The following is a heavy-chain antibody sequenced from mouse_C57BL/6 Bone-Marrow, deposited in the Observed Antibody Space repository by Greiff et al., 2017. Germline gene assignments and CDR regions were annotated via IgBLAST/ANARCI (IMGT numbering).Heavy chain of an antibody. J-gene: IGHJ1*03. CDR1: GFNIKDDY. V-gene: IGHV14-4*01. CDR3: TTWGGSSYDWYFDV. Sequence: VQLQQSGAELVRPGASVKLSCTASGFNIKDDYMHWVKQRPEQGLEWIGWIDPENGDTEYASKFQGKATITADTSSNTAYLQLSSLTSEDTAVYYCTTWGGSSYDWYFDVWGTGTTVTVSS. CDR2: IDPENGDT. D-gene: IGHD1-1*01.